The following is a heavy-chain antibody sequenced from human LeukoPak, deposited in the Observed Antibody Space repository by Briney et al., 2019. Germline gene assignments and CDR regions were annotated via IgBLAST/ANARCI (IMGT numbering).Heavy chain of an antibody. CDR1: GYTFTGYY. Sequence: ASVKVSRKASGYTFTGYYIHWVRQASGQGLEWLGWISPNTGGTHYAQNFQDRVTVTRDTSISTAYMDLSRLRSDDTAVYYCARDRGYSGYDVWGQGTLVTVSS. D-gene: IGHD5-12*01. CDR3: ARDRGYSGYDV. CDR2: ISPNTGGT. J-gene: IGHJ4*02. V-gene: IGHV1-2*02.